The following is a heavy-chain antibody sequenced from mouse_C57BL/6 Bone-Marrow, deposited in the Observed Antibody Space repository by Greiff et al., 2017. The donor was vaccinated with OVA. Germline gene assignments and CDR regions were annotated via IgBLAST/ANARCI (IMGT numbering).Heavy chain of an antibody. Sequence: DVMLVESGGDLVKPGGSLKLSCAASGFTFSSYGMSWVRQTPDKRLEWVATISSGGSYTHYPDSVKGRFTISRDNAKNTLYLQMSSLKSEDTAMYYCARHTGGFAYWGQGTLVTVSA. D-gene: IGHD1-1*01. CDR3: ARHTGGFAY. V-gene: IGHV5-6*02. CDR2: ISSGGSYT. CDR1: GFTFSSYG. J-gene: IGHJ3*01.